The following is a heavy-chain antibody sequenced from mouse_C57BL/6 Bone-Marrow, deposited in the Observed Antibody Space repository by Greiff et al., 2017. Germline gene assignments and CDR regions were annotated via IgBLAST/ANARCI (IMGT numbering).Heavy chain of an antibody. CDR1: GFSLTSYG. J-gene: IGHJ1*03. CDR3: ARESFYYDYVGWYFDV. CDR2: IWSGGST. D-gene: IGHD2-4*01. Sequence: VKVVESGPGLVQPSQSLSITCTVSGFSLTSYGVHWVRQSPGKGLEWLGVIWSGGSTDYNAAFLSRLSISKDNSKCQVFFKMNSLQADDTAIYYCARESFYYDYVGWYFDVWGTGTTVTVSS. V-gene: IGHV2-2*01.